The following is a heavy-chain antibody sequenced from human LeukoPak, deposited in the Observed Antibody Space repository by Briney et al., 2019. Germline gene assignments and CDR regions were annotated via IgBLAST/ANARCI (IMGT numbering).Heavy chain of an antibody. V-gene: IGHV4-30-4*01. J-gene: IGHJ5*02. Sequence: SETLSLTCTVSRNSISSGDYYWSWIRQPPGKGLEWIGYIHYSGSSDYNPALKSRVSISVDASKNQFSLKLTSVTAADTAVYFCVSRADWFDPWGAGTLVTVSS. CDR3: VSRADWFDP. CDR2: IHYSGSS. CDR1: RNSISSGDYY.